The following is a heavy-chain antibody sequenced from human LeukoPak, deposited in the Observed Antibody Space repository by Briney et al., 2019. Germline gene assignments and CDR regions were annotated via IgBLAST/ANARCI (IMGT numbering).Heavy chain of an antibody. CDR3: ARDGYYYDSSGYYSYYFDY. CDR2: ISSSGSTI. Sequence: GGSLRLSCAASGFTFGSYETNWVRQAPGKGLEWVSYISSSGSTIYYADSVKGRFTISRDNAKNSLYLQMNSLRAEDTAVYYCARDGYYYDSSGYYSYYFDYWGQGTLVTVSS. CDR1: GFTFGSYE. V-gene: IGHV3-48*03. D-gene: IGHD3-22*01. J-gene: IGHJ4*02.